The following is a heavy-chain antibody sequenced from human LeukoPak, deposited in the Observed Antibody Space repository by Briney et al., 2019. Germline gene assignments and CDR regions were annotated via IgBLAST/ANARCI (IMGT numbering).Heavy chain of an antibody. CDR2: INPSGGST. D-gene: IGHD1-1*01. V-gene: IGHV1-46*01. CDR3: ATDRLEIYALHI. J-gene: IGHJ3*02. CDR1: GYTFTNYF. Sequence: VSVPVSCLASGYTFTNYFMHWLRQAPGQELEWMGIINPSGGSTSYAQKFQSRVTMTRDTSTSTVYMELVSLTSADTAVYYCATDRLEIYALHIWGQGTVVTVSS.